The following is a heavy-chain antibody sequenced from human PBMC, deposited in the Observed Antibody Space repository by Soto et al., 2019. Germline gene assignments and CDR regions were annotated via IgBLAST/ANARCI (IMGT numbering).Heavy chain of an antibody. V-gene: IGHV1-2*02. D-gene: IGHD3-3*01. CDR2: INPNSGGT. Sequence: DSVKVYFKASGYAFTGYYMHLVRQAPGQGLEWMGWINPNSGGTNYAQKFQGRVTMTRDTSISTAYMELSRLRSDDTAVYYCARVNYDFWSGYYTLTGGWFDPWGQGTMVTVSS. CDR1: GYAFTGYY. J-gene: IGHJ5*02. CDR3: ARVNYDFWSGYYTLTGGWFDP.